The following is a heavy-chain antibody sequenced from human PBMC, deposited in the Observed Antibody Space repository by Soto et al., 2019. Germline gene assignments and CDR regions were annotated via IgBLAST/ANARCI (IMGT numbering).Heavy chain of an antibody. CDR3: ATGDYGYYFDY. CDR1: GGSISSYY. CDR2: IYYSGST. D-gene: IGHD4-17*01. V-gene: IGHV4-59*01. J-gene: IGHJ4*02. Sequence: SETLSLTCTVSGGSISSYYWSWIRQPPGKGLEWIGYIYYSGSTNYNPSLKSRVTISVDTSKNQFSLKLSSVTAADTAVYYCATGDYGYYFDYWGQGTLVTVSS.